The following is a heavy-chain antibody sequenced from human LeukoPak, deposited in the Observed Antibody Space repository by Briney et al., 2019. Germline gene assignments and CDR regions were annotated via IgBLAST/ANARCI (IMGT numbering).Heavy chain of an antibody. D-gene: IGHD2-2*01. J-gene: IGHJ5*02. CDR1: GLAFSSYW. CDR2: IGPDGNEK. Sequence: PEGSLRLSCAASGLAFSSYWVTWVRQAPGKGLEWEANIGPDGNEKYYVDSVKGRITITRDNAKNSLYLQTNSLRAEDTAIYYCARVSIVVVPGSNWFDPWGQGTLVTVSS. CDR3: ARVSIVVVPGSNWFDP. V-gene: IGHV3-7*01.